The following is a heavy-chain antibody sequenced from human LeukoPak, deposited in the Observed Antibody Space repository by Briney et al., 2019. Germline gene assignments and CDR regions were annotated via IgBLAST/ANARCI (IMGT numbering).Heavy chain of an antibody. CDR2: ISYDGSNK. J-gene: IGHJ3*02. V-gene: IGHV3-30*04. D-gene: IGHD5-18*01. CDR3: ARERRGYSYVLSWGILDAFDI. CDR1: GFTFSSYA. Sequence: PGGSLRLSCAASGFTFSSYAMHWVRQAPGKGLEWVAVISYDGSNKYYADSVKGRFTISRDNSKNTLYLQMNSLRAEDTAVYYCARERRGYSYVLSWGILDAFDIWGQGTMVTVSS.